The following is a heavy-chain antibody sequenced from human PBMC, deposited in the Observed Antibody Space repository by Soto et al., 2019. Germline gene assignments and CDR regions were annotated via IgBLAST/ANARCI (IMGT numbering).Heavy chain of an antibody. CDR1: GGSISSGDYY. J-gene: IGHJ4*02. CDR3: DRGPQGWSGSPRY. V-gene: IGHV4-30-4*01. D-gene: IGHD3-3*01. Sequence: SETLSLTCTVSGGSISSGDYYWSWIRQPPGKGLEWIGYIYYSGSTYYNPSLKSRVTISVDTSKNQFSLKLSSVTAADTAVYYCDRGPQGWSGSPRYWGQGTLVTVSS. CDR2: IYYSGST.